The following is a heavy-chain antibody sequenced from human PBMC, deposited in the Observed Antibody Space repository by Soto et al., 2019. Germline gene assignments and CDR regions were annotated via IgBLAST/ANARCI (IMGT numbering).Heavy chain of an antibody. J-gene: IGHJ6*02. D-gene: IGHD2-2*01. CDR1: GYTFTSSG. Sequence: QGQVMQSGAEVKKPGASVKVSCKASGYTFTSSGIRWVRQAPGQGLEWMGWISTYNGNTNYAQKLQGRVTMTTDTATSTAYMELRSLRSDDTAVYYCGRDLYQSVFYYGMDVWGQGTTFTVSS. V-gene: IGHV1-18*01. CDR2: ISTYNGNT. CDR3: GRDLYQSVFYYGMDV.